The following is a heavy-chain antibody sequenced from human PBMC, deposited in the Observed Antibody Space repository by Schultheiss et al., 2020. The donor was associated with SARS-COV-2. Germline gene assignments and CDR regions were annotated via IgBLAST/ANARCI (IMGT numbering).Heavy chain of an antibody. D-gene: IGHD5-18*01. Sequence: GESLKISCAASGFTFSSYWMHWVRQAPVKGLVWVSRINSDGSSTSYADSVKGRFTISRDNAKNTLYLQMNSLRAEDTAVYYCANGGYSYGPDYWGQGTLVTVSS. V-gene: IGHV3-74*01. J-gene: IGHJ4*02. CDR3: ANGGYSYGPDY. CDR2: INSDGSST. CDR1: GFTFSSYW.